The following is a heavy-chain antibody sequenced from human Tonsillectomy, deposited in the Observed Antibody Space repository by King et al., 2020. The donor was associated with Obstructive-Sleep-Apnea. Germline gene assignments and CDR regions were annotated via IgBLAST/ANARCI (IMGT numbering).Heavy chain of an antibody. CDR1: RFTFDDCA. CDR2: ISWRGDRV. V-gene: IGHV3-9*01. D-gene: IGHD3-10*01. Sequence: VQLVESGGGFVLPGRSLRLSCAASRFTFDDCAMHWVRQVPGKGLEWVSSISWRGDRVAYADSVKGRFTISRDNAKNSLFLQMNSLRREDTAFYYCAKDQGEYFGVGAFDIWGQGTLVTVSS. J-gene: IGHJ3*02. CDR3: AKDQGEYFGVGAFDI.